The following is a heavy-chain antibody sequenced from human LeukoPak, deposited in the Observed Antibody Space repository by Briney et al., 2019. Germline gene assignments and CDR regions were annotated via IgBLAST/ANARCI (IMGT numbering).Heavy chain of an antibody. Sequence: PGGSLRLSCAASGFTFSTYAMSWVRQAPGKGLEWVSAISGSGIATYYADSVKGRFTISRDISKNTLYLQMNSLRAEDTAVYYCAKDHDYGDYFDYWGQGTLVTVSS. CDR1: GFTFSTYA. J-gene: IGHJ4*02. V-gene: IGHV3-23*01. D-gene: IGHD5-12*01. CDR3: AKDHDYGDYFDY. CDR2: ISGSGIAT.